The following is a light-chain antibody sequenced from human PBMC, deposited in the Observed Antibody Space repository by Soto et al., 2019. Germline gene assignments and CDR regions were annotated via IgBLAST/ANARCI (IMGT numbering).Light chain of an antibody. CDR3: HQYGSSPLT. V-gene: IGKV3-20*01. J-gene: IGKJ2*01. Sequence: EIVLTQSPGTLSLSPGEGATLSCRASQSVSSNYLAWFQQKPGQAPRLLIHDTSSRATGIPDRFSGSGSGKDFTLSISRLEPEDFAVYYCHQYGSSPLTFGQGTKLEIK. CDR1: QSVSSNY. CDR2: DTS.